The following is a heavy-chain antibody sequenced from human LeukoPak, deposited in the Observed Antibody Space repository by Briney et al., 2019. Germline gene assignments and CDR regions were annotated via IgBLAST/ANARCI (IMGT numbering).Heavy chain of an antibody. J-gene: IGHJ6*03. D-gene: IGHD5-18*01. CDR3: ARGGYSYYYYYMDV. V-gene: IGHV1-2*02. CDR1: GYTFTDYC. CDR2: INPNSGGT. Sequence: ASVKVSCKASGYTFTDYCMHWVRQAPGQGLEWMGWINPNSGGTNYAQKFQGRVTMTRNTSISTAYMELSSLRSEDTAVYYCARGGYSYYYYYMDVWGKGTTVTISS.